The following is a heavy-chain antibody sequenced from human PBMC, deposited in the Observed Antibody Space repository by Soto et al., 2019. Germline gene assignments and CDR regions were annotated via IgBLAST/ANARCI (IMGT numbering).Heavy chain of an antibody. CDR1: GFTFSNYG. Sequence: PGGSLRLSCATSGFTFSNYGMHWVRLASGKGLEWVAVTRHDGTNKYYADSVKGRCTISRDNSKNTVHLQMNSLRGEDTAVYYCARDLSGPLDYWGQGTLVTVSS. V-gene: IGHV3-33*01. CDR2: TRHDGTNK. CDR3: ARDLSGPLDY. J-gene: IGHJ4*02.